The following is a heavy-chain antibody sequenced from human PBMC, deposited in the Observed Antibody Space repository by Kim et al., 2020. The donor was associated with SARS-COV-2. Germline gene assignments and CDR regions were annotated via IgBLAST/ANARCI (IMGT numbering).Heavy chain of an antibody. Sequence: GGSLRLSCAASGFTFSSYAMSWVRQAPGKGLEWVSAISGSGGSTYYADSVKGRFTISRDNSKNTLYLQMNSLRAEDTAVYYCAKEAREEGGYCSSTSCYGSWFDPWGQGTLVTVSS. CDR1: GFTFSSYA. D-gene: IGHD2-2*01. CDR2: ISGSGGST. V-gene: IGHV3-23*01. J-gene: IGHJ5*02. CDR3: AKEAREEGGYCSSTSCYGSWFDP.